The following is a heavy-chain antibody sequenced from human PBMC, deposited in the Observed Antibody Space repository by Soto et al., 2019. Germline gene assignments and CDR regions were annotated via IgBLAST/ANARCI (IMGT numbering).Heavy chain of an antibody. D-gene: IGHD6-6*01. CDR2: INHSGST. Sequence: TSETLSLTCAVYGGSFSGYYWSWIRQPPGKGLEWIGEINHSGSTNYNPSLKSRVTISVDTPKNQFSLKLSSVTAADTAVYYCARIAARPISYSYYNGMDVWGQGTTVTVSS. V-gene: IGHV4-34*01. CDR1: GGSFSGYY. J-gene: IGHJ6*02. CDR3: ARIAARPISYSYYNGMDV.